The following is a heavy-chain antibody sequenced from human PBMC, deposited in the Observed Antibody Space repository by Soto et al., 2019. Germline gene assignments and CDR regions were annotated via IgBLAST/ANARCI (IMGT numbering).Heavy chain of an antibody. Sequence: QVQLVQSGAEVKKPGSSVKVSCKGSGGTLGSYHITWVRQGPGQGLEWMGGIIPLFGAPHYAQMFQGRVTITADASTSTVHVEVSSLRSEDTAVYYCAVVEATRDFDYWGQGTLVTVSS. CDR2: IIPLFGAP. J-gene: IGHJ4*02. CDR3: AVVEATRDFDY. D-gene: IGHD1-26*01. V-gene: IGHV1-69*01. CDR1: GGTLGSYH.